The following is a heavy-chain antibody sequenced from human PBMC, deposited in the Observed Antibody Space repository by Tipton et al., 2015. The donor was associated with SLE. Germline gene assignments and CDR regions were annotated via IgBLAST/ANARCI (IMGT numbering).Heavy chain of an antibody. V-gene: IGHV5-51*03. CDR1: GYNFANFW. Sequence: VQLVQSGAEVKKPGESLKISCKASGYNFANFWIGWVRQMPGKGLEWMGIIYPGGSDSQYSPSFLGQVTFSADRSIKTVYLQWSSLKASDTAIYYCARPRMGAPAGAFDIWGQGTMVTVSS. CDR3: ARPRMGAPAGAFDI. D-gene: IGHD1-26*01. J-gene: IGHJ3*02. CDR2: IYPGGSDS.